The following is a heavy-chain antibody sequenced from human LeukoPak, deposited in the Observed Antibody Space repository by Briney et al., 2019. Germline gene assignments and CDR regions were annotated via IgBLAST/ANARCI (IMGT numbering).Heavy chain of an antibody. D-gene: IGHD3-3*01. Sequence: SETLSLTCAVYGGSFSGYYWSWIRQPPGKGLEWIGEINHSGSTNYNPSLKSRVTISVDTSKNQFSLKLSPVTAADTAVYYCARGGFLEWSFMDVWGKGTTVTVSS. J-gene: IGHJ6*03. CDR2: INHSGST. CDR3: ARGGFLEWSFMDV. V-gene: IGHV4-34*01. CDR1: GGSFSGYY.